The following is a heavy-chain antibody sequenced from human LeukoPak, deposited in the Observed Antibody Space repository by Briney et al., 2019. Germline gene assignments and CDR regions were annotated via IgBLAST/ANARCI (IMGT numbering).Heavy chain of an antibody. CDR1: GGSFSGYY. CDR2: INHSGST. CDR3: ARDDCSGGSCYGTAAHYYYYGMDV. Sequence: PSETLSLTCAVYGGSFSGYYWSWIRQPPGKGLEWIGEINHSGSTNYNPSLKSRVTISVDTSKNQSSLKLSSVTAADTAVYYCARDDCSGGSCYGTAAHYYYYGMDVWGQGTTVTVSS. J-gene: IGHJ6*02. V-gene: IGHV4-34*01. D-gene: IGHD2-15*01.